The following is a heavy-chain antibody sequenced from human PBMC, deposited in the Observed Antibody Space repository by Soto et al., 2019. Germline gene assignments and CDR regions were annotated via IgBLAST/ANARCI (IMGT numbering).Heavy chain of an antibody. CDR2: IRSKANSYAT. V-gene: IGHV3-73*02. J-gene: IGHJ4*02. CDR3: TRLQPGPIDY. D-gene: IGHD2-2*01. CDR1: GFTFSGSA. Sequence: EVQLVESGGGLVQPGGSLKLSCAASGFTFSGSAMHWVRQASGKGLEWVGRIRSKANSYATAYAASVKGRFTISRDDSKNTAYLQMNSLKTEDTAVYYCTRLQPGPIDYWGQGTLVTVSS.